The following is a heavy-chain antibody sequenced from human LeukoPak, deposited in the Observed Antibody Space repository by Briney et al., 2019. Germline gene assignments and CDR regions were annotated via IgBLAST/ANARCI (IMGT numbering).Heavy chain of an antibody. V-gene: IGHV3-21*01. J-gene: IGHJ4*02. CDR1: GFTFSSYS. CDR3: ARGGLWQQLVPPEDY. CDR2: ISSSSSYI. D-gene: IGHD6-13*01. Sequence: GGSLRLSCAASGFTFSSYSMNWVRQAPGKGLEWVSSISSSSSYIYYADSVKGRFTISRDNAKNSLYLQMNSLRAEDTAVYYCARGGLWQQLVPPEDYWGQGTLVTVSS.